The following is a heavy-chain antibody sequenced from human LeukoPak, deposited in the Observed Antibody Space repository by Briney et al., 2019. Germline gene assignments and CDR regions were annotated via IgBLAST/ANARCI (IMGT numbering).Heavy chain of an antibody. V-gene: IGHV4-59*12. D-gene: IGHD6-19*01. CDR3: ARDRFKGSSGSTGY. CDR1: GGSISSYY. Sequence: SETLSLTCTVSGGSISSYYWSWIRQPPGKGLEWIGYIYYSGSTNYNPSLKSRVTISVDTSKNQFSLKLSSVTAADTAVYYCARDRFKGSSGSTGYWGQGTLVTVSS. J-gene: IGHJ4*02. CDR2: IYYSGST.